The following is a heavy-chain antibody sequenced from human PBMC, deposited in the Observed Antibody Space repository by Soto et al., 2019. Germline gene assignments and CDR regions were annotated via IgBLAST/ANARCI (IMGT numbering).Heavy chain of an antibody. Sequence: EVQLVESGGGLVQPGGSLRLSCAASGFYVNVNYMSWVRQAPGKGLEWVSDITGGGNTHYADFVKGRFTISRDDSNNTVSLLMNSLRADDTAVYDCARENYYYGMDGWGQGTTVTVSS. CDR2: ITGGGNT. J-gene: IGHJ6*02. CDR1: GFYVNVNY. CDR3: ARENYYYGMDG. V-gene: IGHV3-66*01.